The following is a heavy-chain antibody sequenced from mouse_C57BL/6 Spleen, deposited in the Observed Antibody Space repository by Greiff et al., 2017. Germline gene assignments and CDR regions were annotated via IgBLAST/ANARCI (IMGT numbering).Heavy chain of an antibody. CDR3: ARTPIYYGNYGFDY. V-gene: IGHV5-17*01. CDR2: ISSGSSTI. D-gene: IGHD2-1*01. J-gene: IGHJ2*01. CDR1: GFTFSDYG. Sequence: DVHLVESGGGLVKPGGSLKLSCAASGFTFSDYGMHWVRQAPEKGLEWVAYISSGSSTIYYADTVKGRFTISRDNAKNTLFLQMTSLRSEDTAMYYCARTPIYYGNYGFDYWGQGTTLTVSS.